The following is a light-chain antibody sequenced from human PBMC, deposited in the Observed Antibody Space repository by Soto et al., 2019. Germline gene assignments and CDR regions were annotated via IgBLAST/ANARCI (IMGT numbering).Light chain of an antibody. CDR2: DDN. V-gene: IGLV1-47*02. CDR1: SSNIGVNY. CDR3: AAWDNSLSGRV. Sequence: QSVLTQAPSASGTPGQRVTISCSGSSSNIGVNYVYWYQQVPGTAPKLLVFDDNQRPSGVPDQFSDSKSGTSAFLAISGLRSEDEADYYCAAWDNSLSGRVFGGGTKLTVL. J-gene: IGLJ3*02.